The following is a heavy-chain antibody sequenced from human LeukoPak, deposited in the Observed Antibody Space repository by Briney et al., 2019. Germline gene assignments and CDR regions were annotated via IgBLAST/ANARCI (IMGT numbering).Heavy chain of an antibody. J-gene: IGHJ4*02. V-gene: IGHV4-61*02. D-gene: IGHD3-22*01. CDR1: GASIRSGTYY. CDR3: ARDKYYYDSSGSIRFDY. CDR2: IYTSGST. Sequence: SQTLSLTCKVSGASIRSGTYYWNWIRQPAGKGLEWIGRIYTSGSTNYNPSLKSRVTMPVDTSKNQFSLKLSSVTAADTAVYYCARDKYYYDSSGSIRFDYWGQGTLVTVSS.